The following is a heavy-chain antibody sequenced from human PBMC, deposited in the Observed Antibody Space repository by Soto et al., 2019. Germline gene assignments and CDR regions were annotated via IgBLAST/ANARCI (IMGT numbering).Heavy chain of an antibody. J-gene: IGHJ6*02. CDR1: GLTFDDYA. CDR3: AKCSGSYMPSYYYYGMDV. D-gene: IGHD3-10*02. Sequence: GGSLRLSCAASGLTFDDYAMHWVRQAPGKGLEWVSGISWNSGSIGYADSVKGRFTISRDNAKNSLYLQMNSLRAEDTALYYCAKCSGSYMPSYYYYGMDVWGQGTTVTVSS. V-gene: IGHV3-9*01. CDR2: ISWNSGSI.